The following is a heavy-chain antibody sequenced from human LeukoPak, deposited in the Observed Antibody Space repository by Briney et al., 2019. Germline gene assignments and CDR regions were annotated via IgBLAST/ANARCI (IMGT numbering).Heavy chain of an antibody. CDR1: GYPYSDYY. Sequence: ATVKISCTASGYPYSDYYIHWIQEAPGKGLQWMGRIDPLDGETTYAERFQGRVTFTADTSTYTIYMELNSLTFADTAIYYCTRDHEERGPYLDLWGQGSQVTVSS. J-gene: IGHJ4*02. V-gene: IGHV1-69-2*01. D-gene: IGHD1-7*01. CDR2: IDPLDGET. CDR3: TRDHEERGPYLDL.